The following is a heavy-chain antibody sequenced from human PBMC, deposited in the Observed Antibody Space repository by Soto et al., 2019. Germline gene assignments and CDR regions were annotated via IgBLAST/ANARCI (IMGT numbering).Heavy chain of an antibody. CDR3: AKDPAGYYDFWSGYYDY. V-gene: IGHV3-30*18. Sequence: QVQLVESGGGVVQPGRSLRLSCAASGFTFSSYGMHWVRQAPGKGLEWVAVISYDGSNKYYADSVKGRFTISRDNSKNTLYLQMNSLRAEDTAVYYCAKDPAGYYDFWSGYYDYWGQGTLFTVSS. D-gene: IGHD3-3*01. CDR1: GFTFSSYG. J-gene: IGHJ4*02. CDR2: ISYDGSNK.